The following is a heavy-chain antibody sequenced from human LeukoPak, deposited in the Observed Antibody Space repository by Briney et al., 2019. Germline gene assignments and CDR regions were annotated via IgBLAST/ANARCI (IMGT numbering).Heavy chain of an antibody. J-gene: IGHJ4*02. D-gene: IGHD2-2*02. CDR2: IIPIFGTA. CDR3: ASGYCSSTSCHNFDY. Sequence: SVKVSCKASGGTFSSYAISWVRQAPGQGLEWMGGIIPIFGTANYAQKFQGRVTITTDESTSTAYMELSSLRSEDTAVYYCASGYCSSTSCHNFDYWGQGTLVTVSS. V-gene: IGHV1-69*05. CDR1: GGTFSSYA.